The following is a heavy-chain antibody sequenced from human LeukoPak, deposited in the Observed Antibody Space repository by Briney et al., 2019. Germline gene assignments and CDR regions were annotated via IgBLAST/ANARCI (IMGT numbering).Heavy chain of an antibody. CDR2: ISGCGGRT. V-gene: IGHV3-23*01. CDR1: GFTFSSYP. D-gene: IGHD6-19*01. Sequence: PGGSLRLSCAASGFTFSSYPMSWVRQAPGKGLEWVSVISGCGGRTYYADSVKGRFTISRDNSKNTLYLQMNSLRAEDTAVYYCAREAPGWSSGVYYFDYWGQGTLVTASS. CDR3: AREAPGWSSGVYYFDY. J-gene: IGHJ4*02.